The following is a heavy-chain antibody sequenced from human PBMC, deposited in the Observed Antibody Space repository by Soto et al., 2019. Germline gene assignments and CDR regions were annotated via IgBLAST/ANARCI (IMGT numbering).Heavy chain of an antibody. Sequence: EVQLLESGGGLVQPGGSLRLSCAASGFTFSSYALSWVRQAPGKGLEWVSAISSSGAGTYYADSVKGRFTISRDNSKNKLFMHMNSVRAAATAVYYCAQDRGCRSTIGHWSAFTMCGQGTTVT. D-gene: IGHD2-2*01. V-gene: IGHV3-23*01. CDR3: AQDRGCRSTIGHWSAFTM. CDR2: ISSSGAGT. CDR1: GFTFSSYA. J-gene: IGHJ3*02.